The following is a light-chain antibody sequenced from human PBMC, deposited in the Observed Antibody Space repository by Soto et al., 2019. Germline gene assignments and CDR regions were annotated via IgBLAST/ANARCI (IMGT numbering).Light chain of an antibody. CDR3: QSYDSSNHVV. CDR1: SGSIASNY. J-gene: IGLJ2*01. Sequence: NFMLTQPHTVSESPGKTVTISCTRSSGSIASNYVQWYQQRPGSAPTTVIYEDNQRPSGVPDRFSGPIDSSSNSASLTISGLKTEDEADYYCQSYDSSNHVVFGGGTQLTVL. V-gene: IGLV6-57*03. CDR2: EDN.